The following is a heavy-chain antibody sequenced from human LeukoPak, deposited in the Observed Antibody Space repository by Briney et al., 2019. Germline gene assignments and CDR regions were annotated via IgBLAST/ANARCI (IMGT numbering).Heavy chain of an antibody. CDR1: GGSISSYY. J-gene: IGHJ5*02. Sequence: PSETLSLTCTVSGGSISSYYWSWIRQPAGKGLEWIGRIYTSGSTNYNPSLKSRATMSVDTSKNQFSLKLSSVTAADTAVYYCARDGEYSYDILTGYLGTLDAFDPWGQGTLVTVSS. D-gene: IGHD3-9*01. CDR2: IYTSGST. CDR3: ARDGEYSYDILTGYLGTLDAFDP. V-gene: IGHV4-4*07.